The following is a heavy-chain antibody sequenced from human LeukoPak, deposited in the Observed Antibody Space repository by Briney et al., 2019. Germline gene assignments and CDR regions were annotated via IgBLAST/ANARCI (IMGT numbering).Heavy chain of an antibody. CDR2: INSDGGGT. CDR1: GFTFSSYW. Sequence: PGGSLRLSCTASGFTFSSYWMHWVRQAPGKGLVWVSRINSDGGGTSYADPVKGRFTISRDNAKNTLYLQMNSLRAEDTAVYYCARRIQGMAPYYFDYWGQGTLVTVSS. J-gene: IGHJ4*02. CDR3: ARRIQGMAPYYFDY. D-gene: IGHD5-24*01. V-gene: IGHV3-74*01.